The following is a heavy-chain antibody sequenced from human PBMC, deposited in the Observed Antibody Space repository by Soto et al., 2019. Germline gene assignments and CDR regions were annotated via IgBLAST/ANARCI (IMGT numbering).Heavy chain of an antibody. CDR1: GFTFSSYS. V-gene: IGHV3-21*01. Sequence: PGGSLRLSCAAPGFTFSSYSMNWVRQAPGKGLEWVSSISSSSSYIYYADSVKGRFTISRDNAKNSLYLQMNSLRAEDTAVYYCARDLAHSSSSAYYGMDVWGQGTTVTVSS. D-gene: IGHD6-6*01. J-gene: IGHJ6*02. CDR3: ARDLAHSSSSAYYGMDV. CDR2: ISSSSSYI.